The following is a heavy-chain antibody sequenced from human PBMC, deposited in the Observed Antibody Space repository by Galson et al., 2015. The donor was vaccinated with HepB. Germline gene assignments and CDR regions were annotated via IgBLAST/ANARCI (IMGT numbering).Heavy chain of an antibody. Sequence: SLRLSCAASGFTVSGDYMSWVRQAPGKGLEWVSVIYGGGRTYYADSVKGRFTISRDNSKNTLHLQMNSLRAEDTAVYYCARVGGTVIVPGAIVGGWFDPWGQGALVTVSS. J-gene: IGHJ5*02. CDR1: GFTVSGDY. CDR3: ARVGGTVIVPGAIVGGWFDP. CDR2: IYGGGRT. V-gene: IGHV3-53*01. D-gene: IGHD2-2*01.